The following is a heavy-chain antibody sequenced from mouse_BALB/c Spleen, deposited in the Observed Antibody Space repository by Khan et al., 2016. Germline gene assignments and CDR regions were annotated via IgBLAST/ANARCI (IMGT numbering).Heavy chain of an antibody. Sequence: QIQLVQSGPELKKPGETVKISCKASGYTFTDYSMHWVKQAPGKGLKWMGWINTETGEPTYADDFKGRFAFSLETSASPAYLQINNLKNEDTATYFCASYRNGRFAYWGQGTLVTVSA. CDR1: GYTFTDYS. J-gene: IGHJ3*01. V-gene: IGHV9-2-1*01. D-gene: IGHD2-14*01. CDR2: INTETGEP. CDR3: ASYRNGRFAY.